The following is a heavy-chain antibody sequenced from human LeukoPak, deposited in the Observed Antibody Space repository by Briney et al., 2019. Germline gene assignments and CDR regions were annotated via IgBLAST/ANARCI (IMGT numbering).Heavy chain of an antibody. CDR2: IGYSAGDT. J-gene: IGHJ4*02. V-gene: IGHV3-23*01. CDR1: GFTVSSYT. Sequence: PGGSLRLSCAASGFTVSSYTMTWVRQAPGKGLEWVSAIGYSAGDTYYADSVKGRFTISRDNSMNTLYLQMNSLRAEDTAVYYCAKWGARATDSFYYFDYWGQGTLVTVSS. D-gene: IGHD1-26*01. CDR3: AKWGARATDSFYYFDY.